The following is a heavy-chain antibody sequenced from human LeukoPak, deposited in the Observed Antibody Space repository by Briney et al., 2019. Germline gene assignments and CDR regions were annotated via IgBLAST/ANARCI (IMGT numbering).Heavy chain of an antibody. CDR3: ARVVGSYSGYFDY. Sequence: GGSLRLSCAASGFTFNSYSMNWVRQAPGKGLEWVSFISSSSSTIYYADSVKGRFTISRDNGKKSLYLQMNSLRAEDTAVYYCARVVGSYSGYFDYWGQGTLVTVSS. CDR2: ISSSSSTI. CDR1: GFTFNSYS. J-gene: IGHJ4*02. D-gene: IGHD1-26*01. V-gene: IGHV3-48*01.